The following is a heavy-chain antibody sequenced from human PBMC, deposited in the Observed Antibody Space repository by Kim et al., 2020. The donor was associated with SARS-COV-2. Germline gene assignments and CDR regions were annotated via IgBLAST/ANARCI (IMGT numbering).Heavy chain of an antibody. CDR1: GFTFRDYY. V-gene: IGHV3-11*06. CDR3: AREKEMTTRTFDY. J-gene: IGHJ4*02. CDR2: IRTDGSLT. Sequence: GGSLRLSCAASGFTFRDYYMSWIRQAPGKGLEWLSYIRTDGSLTNYADSVKGRFTISRDNANNSLYLQMNSLRAEDTAVYYCAREKEMTTRTFDYWGQGALVTVSS. D-gene: IGHD4-4*01.